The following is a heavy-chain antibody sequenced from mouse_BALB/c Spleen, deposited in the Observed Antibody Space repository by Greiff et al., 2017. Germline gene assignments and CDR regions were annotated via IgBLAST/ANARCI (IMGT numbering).Heavy chain of an antibody. V-gene: IGHV1-4*01. D-gene: IGHD2-14*01. CDR2: INPSSGYT. Sequence: VQLQQSGAELARPGASVKMSCKASGYTFTSYTMHWVKQRPGQGLEWIGYINPSSGYTNYNQKFKDKATLTADKSYSTAYMQLSSLTSEDSAVYYGAREVRYYFDYWGQGTTLTVSS. CDR1: GYTFTSYT. CDR3: AREVRYYFDY. J-gene: IGHJ2*01.